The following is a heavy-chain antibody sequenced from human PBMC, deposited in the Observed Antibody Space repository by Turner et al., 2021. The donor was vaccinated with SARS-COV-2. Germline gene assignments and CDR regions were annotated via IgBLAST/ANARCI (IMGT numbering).Heavy chain of an antibody. CDR3: AKDRSFRGGTYLFDY. CDR1: GFPFSSYG. CDR2: ISYDGNNQ. D-gene: IGHD1-26*01. Sequence: QVHLVESGGGVVQPGRSLSLSCAASGFPFSSYGMHWVRHAPGKGLEWVSIISYDGNNQDYADSVKGRITISRDNSKNTLYLQMNSLRAEDTAVYYCAKDRSFRGGTYLFDYWGQGTLVTVSS. J-gene: IGHJ4*02. V-gene: IGHV3-30*18.